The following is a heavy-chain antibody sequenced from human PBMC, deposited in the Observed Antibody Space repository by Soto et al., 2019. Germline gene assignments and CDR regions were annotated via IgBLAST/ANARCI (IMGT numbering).Heavy chain of an antibody. J-gene: IGHJ4*02. V-gene: IGHV3-33*01. CDR2: IWSDGSEK. D-gene: IGHD3-22*01. Sequence: WGSLRLSCAASGFTFSSYGMHWVRQAPGKGLEWVEVIWSDGSEKYYADFVKGRFTISRDNPKNTRYLQMTSLRAEDTAVSYCARYDGSGYTANWGQGTLVTVSS. CDR3: ARYDGSGYTAN. CDR1: GFTFSSYG.